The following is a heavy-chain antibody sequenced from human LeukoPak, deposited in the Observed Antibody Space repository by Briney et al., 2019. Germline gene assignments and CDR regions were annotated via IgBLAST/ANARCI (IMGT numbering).Heavy chain of an antibody. CDR2: ISYDGSNK. Sequence: GGSLRLSRAASGFTFSSYAMHWVRQAPGKGLEWVAVISYDGSNKYYADSVKGRFTISRDNSKNTLYLQMNSLRAEDTAVYYCAREKQWLVQTAYYFDYWGQGTLVTVSS. CDR3: AREKQWLVQTAYYFDY. D-gene: IGHD6-19*01. V-gene: IGHV3-30*04. CDR1: GFTFSSYA. J-gene: IGHJ4*02.